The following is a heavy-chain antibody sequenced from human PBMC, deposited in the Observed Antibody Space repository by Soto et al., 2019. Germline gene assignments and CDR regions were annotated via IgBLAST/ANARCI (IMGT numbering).Heavy chain of an antibody. V-gene: IGHV2-5*01. CDR1: GFSLSSSGVG. CDR2: IYWNDDK. Sequence: QITLKESGPTLVKPTQTLTLTCTFSGFSLSSSGVGVGWIRQPPGKALEWLALIYWNDDKRYSPSLKSRLTTTKDTSKNQVVLTRTNMDPVDTATYYCAHSQRRYLEWLPAVFDYWGQGTLVTVSS. J-gene: IGHJ4*02. D-gene: IGHD3-3*01. CDR3: AHSQRRYLEWLPAVFDY.